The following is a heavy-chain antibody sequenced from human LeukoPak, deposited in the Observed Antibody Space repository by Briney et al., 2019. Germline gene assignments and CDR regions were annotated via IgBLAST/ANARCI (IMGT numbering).Heavy chain of an antibody. CDR1: GGSISSYY. V-gene: IGHV4-59*01. D-gene: IGHD2-15*01. J-gene: IGHJ4*02. CDR3: AIVTGYVIEDNFDY. Sequence: SETLSLTCTVSGGSISSYYWSWIRQPPGKGLEWIGYIYYSGSTNYNPSLKSRVTISVDTSKNQFSLKLRSVTAADTAVYYCAIVTGYVIEDNFDYWGQGTLVTVSS. CDR2: IYYSGST.